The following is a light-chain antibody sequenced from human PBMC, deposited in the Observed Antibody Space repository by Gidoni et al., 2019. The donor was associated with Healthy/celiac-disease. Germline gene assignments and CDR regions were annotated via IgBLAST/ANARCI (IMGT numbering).Light chain of an antibody. Sequence: RPSVLYSSNNKNYLAWYQQKPGQPPKLLIYWASTRESGVPDRFSGSGSGTDFTLTISSLQAEDVAVYYCQQYYSTPLTFGPGTKVDIK. CDR2: WAS. J-gene: IGKJ3*01. CDR3: QQYYSTPLT. V-gene: IGKV4-1*01. CDR1: PSVLYSSNNKNY.